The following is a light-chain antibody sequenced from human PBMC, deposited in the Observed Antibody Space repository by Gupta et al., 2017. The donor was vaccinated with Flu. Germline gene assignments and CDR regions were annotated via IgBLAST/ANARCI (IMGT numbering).Light chain of an antibody. CDR1: SSNIGNNY. CDR3: GTWDSSLSAV. V-gene: IGLV1-51*02. J-gene: IGLJ3*02. CDR2: ENN. Sequence: QSVLTQPPSVSAAPGQKVTIYCSGSSSNIGNNYVSWYQQLPGTAPKLLIYENNKRPSGIPDRFSGSKSGTSATLGITGLQTGDEADHYCGTWDSSLSAVFGGGTKLTVL.